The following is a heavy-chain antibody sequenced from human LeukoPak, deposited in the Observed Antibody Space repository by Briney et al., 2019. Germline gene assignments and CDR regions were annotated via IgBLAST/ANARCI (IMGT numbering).Heavy chain of an antibody. J-gene: IGHJ4*02. V-gene: IGHV4-34*01. D-gene: IGHD3-10*01. Sequence: SETLSLTCAVYGGSFSGYYWSWIRQPPGKGLEWIGEINHSGSTNYNPSLKSRVTISVDTSRNQFSLKLSSVTAADTAVYYCARGGDYYGSGSYQYYFDYWGQGTLVTVSS. CDR3: ARGGDYYGSGSYQYYFDY. CDR1: GGSFSGYY. CDR2: INHSGST.